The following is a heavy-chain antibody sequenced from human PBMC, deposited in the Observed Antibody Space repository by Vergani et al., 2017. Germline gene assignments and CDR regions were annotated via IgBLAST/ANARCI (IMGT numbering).Heavy chain of an antibody. CDR2: IRYDGDNK. V-gene: IGHV3-30*02. D-gene: IGHD6-13*01. J-gene: IGHJ4*02. Sequence: QVQLVESGGGVVQPGGSLRLSCAASGFTFSNYAMHWVRQAPGRGLEWVTFIRYDGDNKYYADSVKGRFTLSRDNSKNTLYLQMNSLRAEDTAVYYCAKDLARSGAAAANFDYWGQGTLVTVSS. CDR3: AKDLARSGAAAANFDY. CDR1: GFTFSNYA.